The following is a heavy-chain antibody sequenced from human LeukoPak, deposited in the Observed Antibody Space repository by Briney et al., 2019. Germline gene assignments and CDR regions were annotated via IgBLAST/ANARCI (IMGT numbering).Heavy chain of an antibody. CDR1: GGSISRYY. CDR3: ARRRGSYLDY. V-gene: IGHV4-59*08. Sequence: PSETLSLTCTVSGGSISRYYWSWIWQPPGKGLEWIGYIYYSGSTNYNPSLKSRVTISVDTSKNQFSLKLSSVTAADTAVYYCARRRGSYLDYWGQGTLVTVSS. D-gene: IGHD3-16*01. J-gene: IGHJ4*02. CDR2: IYYSGST.